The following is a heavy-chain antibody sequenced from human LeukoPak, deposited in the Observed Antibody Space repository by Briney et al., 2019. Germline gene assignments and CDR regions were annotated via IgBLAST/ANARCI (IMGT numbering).Heavy chain of an antibody. CDR1: GFTFSSYW. Sequence: GGSLRLSCAASGFTFSSYWMSWVRQAPGKGLEWVANIKQDGNEKYYVDSVKGRFTISRDNAKNSLYLQMNSLRAEDTAVYYCASDGSYRPDYFDYWGQGTLVTVSS. V-gene: IGHV3-7*01. CDR2: IKQDGNEK. CDR3: ASDGSYRPDYFDY. J-gene: IGHJ4*02. D-gene: IGHD3-16*02.